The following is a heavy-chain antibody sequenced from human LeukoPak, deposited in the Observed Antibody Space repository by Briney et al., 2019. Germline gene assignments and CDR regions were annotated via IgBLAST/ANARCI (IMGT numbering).Heavy chain of an antibody. D-gene: IGHD2-2*01. Sequence: SETLSLTCTVSGDSINTYYWSWIRQPPGKGLEWIGHIYYSGSSYYNPSLKSRVTISVDTSKNQFSLTLSSVTAADTAVYYCARRCSSDSCSFDYWGQGTLVTVSS. V-gene: IGHV4-59*08. J-gene: IGHJ4*02. CDR3: ARRCSSDSCSFDY. CDR2: IYYSGSS. CDR1: GDSINTYY.